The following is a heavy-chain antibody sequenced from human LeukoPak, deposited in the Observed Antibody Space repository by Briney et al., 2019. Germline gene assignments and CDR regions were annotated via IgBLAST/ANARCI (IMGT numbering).Heavy chain of an antibody. J-gene: IGHJ6*02. V-gene: IGHV3-23*01. CDR3: ARDSGYCSSTSCPWGVYGMDV. D-gene: IGHD2-2*03. Sequence: GGSLRLSCAASGFTFSSYAMSWVRQAPGKGLEWVSAISGSGGSTYYADSVKGRFTISRDNSKNTLYLQMNSLRAEDTAVYYCARDSGYCSSTSCPWGVYGMDVWGQGTTVTVSS. CDR1: GFTFSSYA. CDR2: ISGSGGST.